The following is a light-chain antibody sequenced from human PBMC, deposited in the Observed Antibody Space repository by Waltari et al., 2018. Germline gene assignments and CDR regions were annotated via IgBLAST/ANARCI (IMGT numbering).Light chain of an antibody. CDR1: QSFDNNY. Sequence: EFELTQSQATLSLSPGERATLSCRASQSFDNNYLAWYQHKPDQAPRLLIYDVSSRATGIPDRFSGSGSATDFTLTISRLEPEDFAVYYCQQYASSFTFGGGTKVEI. CDR3: QQYASSFT. J-gene: IGKJ4*01. V-gene: IGKV3-20*01. CDR2: DVS.